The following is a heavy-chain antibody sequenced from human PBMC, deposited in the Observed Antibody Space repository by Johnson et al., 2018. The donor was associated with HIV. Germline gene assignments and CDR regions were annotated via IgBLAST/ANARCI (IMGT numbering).Heavy chain of an antibody. CDR3: AREPGYSSGPDAFDL. D-gene: IGHD6-19*01. Sequence: VQLVESGGGVVRPGGSLRLSCAASGFTFSSYWMHWVRQAPGKGLVWVSRINSDGSSTSYADSVKGRITISRDNAKNTLYLQMNSLRAEDTAVYYCAREPGYSSGPDAFDLWGQGTMVTVSS. CDR2: INSDGSST. V-gene: IGHV3-74*01. CDR1: GFTFSSYW. J-gene: IGHJ3*01.